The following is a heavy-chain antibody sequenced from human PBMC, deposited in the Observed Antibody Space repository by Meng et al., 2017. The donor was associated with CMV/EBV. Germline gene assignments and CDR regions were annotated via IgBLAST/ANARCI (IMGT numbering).Heavy chain of an antibody. V-gene: IGHV1-69*05. J-gene: IGHJ4*02. CDR3: ARVGVYGSGKEGDY. D-gene: IGHD3-10*01. Sequence: NASGRTFSSYASSWVRQAPGQGLEWMGGIIPIFGTANYAQKFQGRVTITTDESTSTAYMELSSLRSEDTAVYYCARVGVYGSGKEGDYWGQGTLVTVSS. CDR1: GRTFSSYA. CDR2: IIPIFGTA.